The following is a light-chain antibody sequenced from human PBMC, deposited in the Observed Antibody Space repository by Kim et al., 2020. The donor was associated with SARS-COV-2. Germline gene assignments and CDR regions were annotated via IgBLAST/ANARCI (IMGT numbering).Light chain of an antibody. J-gene: IGLJ3*02. CDR1: NIGGKS. CDR3: QAWDSSSDDRV. Sequence: SYELTQPPSVSVAPGKTASITCGGNNIGGKSVHWYQQKPGQAPVLVIYYDSNRPSGIPERFSGSNSGNTATLTISGVEAGDEADYYCQAWDSSSDDRV. CDR2: YDS. V-gene: IGLV3-21*04.